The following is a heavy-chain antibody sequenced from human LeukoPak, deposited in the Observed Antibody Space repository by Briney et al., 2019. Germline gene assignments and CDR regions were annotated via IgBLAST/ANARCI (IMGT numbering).Heavy chain of an antibody. CDR2: VYYSGST. Sequence: SETLSHTCTVSGGSITSYYWSWIRQPPGKGLEYIGYVYYSGSTNYNPSLKSRVTISVDTSKDQFSLKLSSVTAADTAVYYCARSFGNYYDTSGYEDYWGQGTLVTVSS. D-gene: IGHD3-22*01. CDR3: ARSFGNYYDTSGYEDY. V-gene: IGHV4-59*08. CDR1: GGSITSYY. J-gene: IGHJ4*02.